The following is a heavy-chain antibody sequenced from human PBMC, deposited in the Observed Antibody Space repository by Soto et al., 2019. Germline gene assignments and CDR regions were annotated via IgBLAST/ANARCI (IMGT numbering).Heavy chain of an antibody. CDR1: GVSFSSDA. D-gene: IGHD2-2*01. J-gene: IGHJ4*02. V-gene: IGHV3-23*01. Sequence: GGSLRVSCAASGVSFSSDARSWVRQAPGKGLEWVSAISGSGGSTYYADSVKGRVTISRDNSKNTLYLQMNSLRAEDTAVYYWAKDRPRSTSGYFFDYWGQGP. CDR2: ISGSGGST. CDR3: AKDRPRSTSGYFFDY.